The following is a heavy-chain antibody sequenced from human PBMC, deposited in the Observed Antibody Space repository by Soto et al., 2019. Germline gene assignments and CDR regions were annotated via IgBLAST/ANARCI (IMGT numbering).Heavy chain of an antibody. CDR3: GRVRVDKAEGWFDP. J-gene: IGHJ5*02. D-gene: IGHD5-18*01. CDR2: IDPSDSYA. CDR1: GYSFTTYW. V-gene: IGHV5-10-1*01. Sequence: PGESLKISCKASGYSFTTYWITWVRQMPGKGLEWMRRIDPSDSYANYSPSFQGHVTISADKSINTAYLQWSSLKAPDTAIYYCGRVRVDKAEGWFDPWGQGTLVTVSS.